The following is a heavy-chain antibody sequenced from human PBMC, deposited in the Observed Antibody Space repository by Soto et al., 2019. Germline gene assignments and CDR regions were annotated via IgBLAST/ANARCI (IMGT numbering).Heavy chain of an antibody. CDR1: GGTFSSYA. Sequence: SVKVSCKASGGTFSSYAISWVRQAPGQGLEWMGGIIPIFGTANYTQKFQGRVTITADESTSTAYMELSSLRSEDTAVYYCARDPVGATTYYFDYWGQGALVTVSS. V-gene: IGHV1-69*13. CDR3: ARDPVGATTYYFDY. J-gene: IGHJ4*02. D-gene: IGHD1-26*01. CDR2: IIPIFGTA.